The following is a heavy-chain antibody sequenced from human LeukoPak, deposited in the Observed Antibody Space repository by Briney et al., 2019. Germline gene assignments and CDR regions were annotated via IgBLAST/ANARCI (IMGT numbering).Heavy chain of an antibody. CDR1: GGSISSYY. Sequence: SETLSLTCTVSGGSISSYYWSWIRQPPGKGLEWIGYIYSSGSTNYNPSLKSRVTMSVDTSKNQFSLKLTSVTAADTAVYYCARAGFALAPHRGTPFDYWGQGTLVTVSS. V-gene: IGHV4-59*12. CDR2: IYSSGST. D-gene: IGHD6-6*01. CDR3: ARAGFALAPHRGTPFDY. J-gene: IGHJ4*02.